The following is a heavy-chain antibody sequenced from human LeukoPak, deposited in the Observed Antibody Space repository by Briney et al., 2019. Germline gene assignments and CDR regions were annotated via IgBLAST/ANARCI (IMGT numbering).Heavy chain of an antibody. D-gene: IGHD6-19*01. J-gene: IGHJ5*02. V-gene: IGHV4-39*01. CDR2: IYFRGST. CDR1: GGSISSSSYY. Sequence: SETLSLTRTVSGGSISSSSYYWGWIRQPPGKGLAWIGSIYFRGSTYYNPSLKSRVTISVDTSKNQFSLKLSSVTAADTAVYYCARLGYSSGNWFDPWGPGTLVTVSS. CDR3: ARLGYSSGNWFDP.